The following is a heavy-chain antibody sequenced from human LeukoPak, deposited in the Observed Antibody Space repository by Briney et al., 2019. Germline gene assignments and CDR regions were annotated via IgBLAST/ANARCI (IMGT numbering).Heavy chain of an antibody. CDR2: IYSSGTI. V-gene: IGHV3-53*01. D-gene: IGHD2-2*01. CDR3: AKGTSWISPYYYMDV. CDR1: GFTVSSNY. Sequence: GGSLRLSCAASGFTVSSNYMSWVRQAPGKGLEWVSVIYSSGTIYYADSVKGRFTISRDNSNSILYLQMNSLRAEDTALYYCAKGTSWISPYYYMDVWGAGTTVTVSS. J-gene: IGHJ6*03.